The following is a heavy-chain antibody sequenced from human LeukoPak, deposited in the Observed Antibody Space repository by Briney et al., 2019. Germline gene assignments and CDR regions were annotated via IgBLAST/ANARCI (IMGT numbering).Heavy chain of an antibody. V-gene: IGHV4-30-4*01. D-gene: IGHD5-24*01. J-gene: IGHJ4*02. Sequence: SETLSLTCTVSGGSISSGDYYWSWIRQPPGKVVEWIGYIYYSGSTYYNPSLKSRVTISVDTSKNQFSLKLSSVTAADTAVYYCARTPPRDGYNSDPYYFDYWGQGTLVTVSS. CDR3: ARTPPRDGYNSDPYYFDY. CDR1: GGSISSGDYY. CDR2: IYYSGST.